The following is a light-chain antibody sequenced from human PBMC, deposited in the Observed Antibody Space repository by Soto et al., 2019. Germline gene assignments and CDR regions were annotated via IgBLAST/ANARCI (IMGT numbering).Light chain of an antibody. CDR3: ADWDDTFITYV. Sequence: QSVLTQPPSASGTPGLRVTISCSGYSSTVGSNHVYWYQKFPGMAPKLLISKNNQRPSGVPDRFSGYKSGTSASLAISGLRSEDEADYYCADWDDTFITYVFGSGTKVTVL. CDR2: KNN. CDR1: SSTVGSNH. V-gene: IGLV1-47*01. J-gene: IGLJ1*01.